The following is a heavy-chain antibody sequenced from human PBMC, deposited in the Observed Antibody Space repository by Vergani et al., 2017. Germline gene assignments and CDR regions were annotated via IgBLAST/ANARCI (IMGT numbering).Heavy chain of an antibody. CDR1: GDSISSGVYY. J-gene: IGHJ4*02. Sequence: QVQLQESGPGLVKPSQTLSPTCSVSGDSISSGVYYWNWIRQHPGKGLEWIGYIYSTGSTHHNPSLRRRINMSVYTSNNQFSLKLNAVTAADTAMYYCARMGGYDEGDAFRIGYFDAWGPGILVTVSS. V-gene: IGHV4-31*03. CDR2: IYSTGST. D-gene: IGHD3-22*01. CDR3: ARMGGYDEGDAFRIGYFDA.